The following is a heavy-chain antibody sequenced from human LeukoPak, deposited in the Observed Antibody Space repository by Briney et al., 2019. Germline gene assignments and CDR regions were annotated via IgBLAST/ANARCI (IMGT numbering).Heavy chain of an antibody. D-gene: IGHD3-9*01. V-gene: IGHV3-13*01. Sequence: GGSLRLSCAASGFIFSSYDMHWVRHATGKGLEWVSAIGTAGDTYYPGSVKGRFTISRENAKNSLYLQMNSLRAGDTAVYYCARDPAYDILTGYADYWGQGTLVTVSS. CDR1: GFIFSSYD. CDR3: ARDPAYDILTGYADY. CDR2: IGTAGDT. J-gene: IGHJ4*02.